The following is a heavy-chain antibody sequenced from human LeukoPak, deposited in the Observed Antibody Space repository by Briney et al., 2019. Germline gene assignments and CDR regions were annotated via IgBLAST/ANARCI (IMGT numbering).Heavy chain of an antibody. CDR1: GYTFTAYY. CDR3: ARDSADYGDFDY. V-gene: IGHV1-2*02. CDR2: IIPNSGGT. J-gene: IGHJ4*02. Sequence: GASVKVSCKASGYTFTAYYMHWVRQAPGQGLEWLGWIIPNSGGTNYAQKFQDRVTMTRDTSISTAYMELSRLRSDDTAVYYCARDSADYGDFDYWGQGTLVTVSS. D-gene: IGHD4-17*01.